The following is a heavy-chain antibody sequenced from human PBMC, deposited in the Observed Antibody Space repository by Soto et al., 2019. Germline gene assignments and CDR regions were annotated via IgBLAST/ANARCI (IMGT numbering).Heavy chain of an antibody. CDR1: GGSISSSGYY. CDR2: IYYSGST. J-gene: IGHJ5*02. V-gene: IGHV4-39*01. Sequence: QLQLQESGPGLVKPSETLSITCTVSGGSISSSGYYWGWLRQPPGKGLEWIGSIYYSGSTYYTPSLKSRVTISVDTSNNQFSLQLSSVTAADTAVYYCARYRYDSNSWFHGRWFDPWGQGTLVTVSS. CDR3: ARYRYDSNSWFHGRWFDP. D-gene: IGHD6-13*01.